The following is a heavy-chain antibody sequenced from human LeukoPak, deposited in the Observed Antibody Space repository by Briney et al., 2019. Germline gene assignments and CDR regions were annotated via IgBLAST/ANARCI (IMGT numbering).Heavy chain of an antibody. CDR1: GYTFTGYY. V-gene: IGHV1-2*02. J-gene: IGHJ3*02. Sequence: ASVKVSCKASGYTFTGYYMHWVRQAPGQGPEWMGWINPNSGGTNYAQKFQGRVTMTRDTSTSTAYMELSRLRSDDTAVYYCARRFSGSYSEDAFDIWGQGTMVTVSS. CDR2: INPNSGGT. CDR3: ARRFSGSYSEDAFDI. D-gene: IGHD1-26*01.